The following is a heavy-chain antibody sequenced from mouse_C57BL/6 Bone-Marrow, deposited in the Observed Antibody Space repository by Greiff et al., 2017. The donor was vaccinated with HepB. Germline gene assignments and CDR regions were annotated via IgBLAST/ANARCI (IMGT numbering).Heavy chain of an antibody. CDR1: GYTFTSYW. V-gene: IGHV14-3*01. CDR3: ASKGY. CDR2: IDPANGNT. J-gene: IGHJ2*01. Sequence: VQLQQPGAELVKPGASVKLSCKASGYTFTSYWMHWVKQRPEQGLEWIGRIDPANGNTKYAPKFQGKATITADTSSNTAYLQLSSLTSEDTAIYYCASKGYWGQGTTLTVSS.